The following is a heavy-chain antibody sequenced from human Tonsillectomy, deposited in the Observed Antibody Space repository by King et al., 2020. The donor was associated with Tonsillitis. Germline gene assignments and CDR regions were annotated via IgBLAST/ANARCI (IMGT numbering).Heavy chain of an antibody. CDR3: ARLLGYFDSTSCNNYWYFDL. V-gene: IGHV5-51*01. Sequence: QLVQSGAEVKKPGESLTISCKGSGYSFPNYWIAWVRQMPGKGLEWMGLIYPDDSDTKYSPSFRGQVTISADKSISTAYLQWHSLKASDTAMYYCARLLGYFDSTSCNNYWYFDLWGRGTLVTVSS. CDR2: IYPDDSDT. D-gene: IGHD2-2*01. J-gene: IGHJ2*01. CDR1: GYSFPNYW.